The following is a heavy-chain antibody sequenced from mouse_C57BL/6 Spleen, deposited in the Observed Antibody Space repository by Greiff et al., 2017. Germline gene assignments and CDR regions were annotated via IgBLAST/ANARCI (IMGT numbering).Heavy chain of an antibody. Sequence: LEESGAELVKPGASVKISCKASGYAFSSYWMNWVKQRPGKGLEWIGQIYPGDGDTNYNGKFKGKATLTADKSSSTAYMQLSSLTSEDSAVYFCARIWDGYAMDYWGQGTSVTVSS. CDR3: ARIWDGYAMDY. J-gene: IGHJ4*01. V-gene: IGHV1-80*01. CDR1: GYAFSSYW. CDR2: IYPGDGDT. D-gene: IGHD4-1*01.